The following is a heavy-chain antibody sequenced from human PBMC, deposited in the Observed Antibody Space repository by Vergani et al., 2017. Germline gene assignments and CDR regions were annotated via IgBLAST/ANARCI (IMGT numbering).Heavy chain of an antibody. J-gene: IGHJ4*02. Sequence: QVQLVQSGAEVKKPGASVKVSCKASGSTFTSYAMHWVRQAPGQRLEWMGWINAGNGNSKYSQKFQGRVTITRDTSASTAYMELSSLRSEDTAVYYGAREDCSGGSGPAYWGQGTLVTVSS. D-gene: IGHD2-15*01. CDR2: INAGNGNS. CDR3: AREDCSGGSGPAY. CDR1: GSTFTSYA. V-gene: IGHV1-3*01.